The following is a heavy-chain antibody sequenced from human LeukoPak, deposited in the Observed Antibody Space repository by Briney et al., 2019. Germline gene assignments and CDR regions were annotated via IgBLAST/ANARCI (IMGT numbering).Heavy chain of an antibody. J-gene: IGHJ5*02. Sequence: GASVTVSFTASGYTFTHYYMHWVRQAPGQGLEWMGWINPNSGGTNYAQKFQGRVTRTRDTSNSTAYMELSRLRSDDTAVYYGARLGIVVVPAAMRHNWFDPWGQGTLVTVSS. D-gene: IGHD2-2*03. V-gene: IGHV1-2*02. CDR2: INPNSGGT. CDR3: ARLGIVVVPAAMRHNWFDP. CDR1: GYTFTHYY.